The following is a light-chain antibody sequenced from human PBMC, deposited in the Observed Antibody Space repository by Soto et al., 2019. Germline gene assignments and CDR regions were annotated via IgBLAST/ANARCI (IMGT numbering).Light chain of an antibody. CDR2: GVS. J-gene: IGKJ5*01. Sequence: EIVMTQSPATLSVSPGERATLSCRASQSVNINLAWYQQKPGQAPRLLIYGVSTRATDIPARFSGSGSGTDFTLTISSLEPEDFAVYYCQQRSSWPPITFGQGTRLEIK. CDR1: QSVNIN. CDR3: QQRSSWPPIT. V-gene: IGKV3-11*01.